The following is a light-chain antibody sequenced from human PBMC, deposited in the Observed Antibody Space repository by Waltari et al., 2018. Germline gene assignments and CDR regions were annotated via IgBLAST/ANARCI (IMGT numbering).Light chain of an antibody. CDR1: QTVNSFS. J-gene: IGKJ3*01. Sequence: EIVLTQSPGTLSLSPGERATLSCRASQTVNSFSLAWYQQKPGIPDRFSGSGSGTDFTLTISILEPEDFALYYCQQYGSSLTFGPGTKVEIK. V-gene: IGKV3-20*01. CDR3: QQYGSSLT.